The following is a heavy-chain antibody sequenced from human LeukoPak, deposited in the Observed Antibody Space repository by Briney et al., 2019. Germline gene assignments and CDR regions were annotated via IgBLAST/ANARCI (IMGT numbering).Heavy chain of an antibody. CDR1: GFTFSSYG. CDR2: IRYDESDK. J-gene: IGHJ4*02. D-gene: IGHD3-22*01. CDR3: AKENYYYDSSGYFALFDY. V-gene: IGHV3-30*02. Sequence: GGSLRLSCAASGFTFSSYGMHWVRQAPGKGLEWVAFIRYDESDKYYADSVEGRFTVSRDNSKNTLSLHMNSLKTEDTAVYYCAKENYYYDSSGYFALFDYWGQGTLVTVSS.